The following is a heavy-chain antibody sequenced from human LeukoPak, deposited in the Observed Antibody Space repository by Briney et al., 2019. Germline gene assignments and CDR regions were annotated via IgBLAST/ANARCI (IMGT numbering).Heavy chain of an antibody. Sequence: GESLKISCKGSGYSFTDYWIGWVRQMPGEGLEWMGIFYPDDSDTRYNPSFQGQVTISADKSISTAYLQWSSLKASDTAMYYCARRKNYYFDYWGQGTLVTVSS. CDR1: GYSFTDYW. V-gene: IGHV5-51*01. CDR2: FYPDDSDT. CDR3: ARRKNYYFDY. J-gene: IGHJ4*02. D-gene: IGHD1-7*01.